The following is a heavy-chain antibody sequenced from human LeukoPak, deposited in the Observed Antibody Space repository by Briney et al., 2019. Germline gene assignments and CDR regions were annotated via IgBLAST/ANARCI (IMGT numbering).Heavy chain of an antibody. CDR1: GGSFSGYY. J-gene: IGHJ6*02. D-gene: IGHD2-15*01. CDR3: ARDQWVCSGGSCYSGKPFYYYGMDV. CDR2: IYHSGST. V-gene: IGHV4-34*01. Sequence: SETLSLTCAVYGGSFSGYYWSWIRQPPGKGLEWIGEIYHSGSTNYNPSLKSRVTISVDKSKNQFSLKLSSVTAADTAVYYCARDQWVCSGGSCYSGKPFYYYGMDVWGQGTTVTVSS.